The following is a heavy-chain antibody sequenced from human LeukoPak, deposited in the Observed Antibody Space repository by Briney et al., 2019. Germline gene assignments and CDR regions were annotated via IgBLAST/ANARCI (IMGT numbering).Heavy chain of an antibody. Sequence: PSETLSLTCTVSGGSISSYYWSWIRQPPGKGLEWIGYIYYSGSTNYNPSLKSRVTISVDTSKNQFSLKLSSVTAADTAIYYCARAPYNSKYYITDWGRGTLVTVSS. CDR1: GGSISSYY. J-gene: IGHJ4*02. CDR3: ARAPYNSKYYITD. CDR2: IYYSGST. V-gene: IGHV4-59*08. D-gene: IGHD4-11*01.